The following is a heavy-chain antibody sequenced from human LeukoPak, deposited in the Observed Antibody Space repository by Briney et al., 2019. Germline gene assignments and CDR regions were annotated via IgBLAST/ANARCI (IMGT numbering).Heavy chain of an antibody. D-gene: IGHD4-17*01. V-gene: IGHV3-21*01. CDR1: GFIFSSYS. Sequence: GGSLRLSCAASGFIFSSYSMNWVRQAPGKGLEWVSSIGGSSSSIYYADSVKGRFTISRDNAKNSLYLQMSSLRDEDTAVYYCARVEYGDYGLGAFDIWGQGTMVIVSS. J-gene: IGHJ3*02. CDR3: ARVEYGDYGLGAFDI. CDR2: IGGSSSSI.